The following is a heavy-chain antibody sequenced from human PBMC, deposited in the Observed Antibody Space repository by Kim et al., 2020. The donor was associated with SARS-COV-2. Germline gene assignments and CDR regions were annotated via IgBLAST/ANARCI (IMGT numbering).Heavy chain of an antibody. V-gene: IGHV5-51*01. CDR3: ARADISPYSFDY. D-gene: IGHD3-9*01. Sequence: RYSPYIQGQATIPADKSISTAYLQWSSLKASDTAMYYCARADISPYSFDYWGQGTLVTVSS. J-gene: IGHJ4*02.